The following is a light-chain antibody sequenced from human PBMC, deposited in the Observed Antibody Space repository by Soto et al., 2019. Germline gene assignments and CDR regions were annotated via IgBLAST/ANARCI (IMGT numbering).Light chain of an antibody. CDR2: GAS. V-gene: IGKV3-20*01. Sequence: EIVLTQSPGTLALSPDEGATLSCRASQSVSKYLAWYQQKPGQAPRLLIYGASSRATGIPDSFSGSGSGTDFTLTISRLEPEDFAVYYCQQYGGSPQTFGQGTK. CDR1: QSVSKY. CDR3: QQYGGSPQT. J-gene: IGKJ1*01.